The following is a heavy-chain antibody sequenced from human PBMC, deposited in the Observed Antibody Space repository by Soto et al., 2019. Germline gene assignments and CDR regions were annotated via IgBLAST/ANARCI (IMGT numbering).Heavy chain of an antibody. CDR3: AKEGSSSWYGEFDY. J-gene: IGHJ4*02. Sequence: QVQLVESGGGVVQPGRSLRLSCAASGFTFSSYGMHWVRQAPGKGLEWVAVISYDGSNKYYADSVKGRFTISRDNSKNTLYLQMNSMRAEDTAVYYCAKEGSSSWYGEFDYWGQGTLVTVSS. D-gene: IGHD6-13*01. V-gene: IGHV3-30*18. CDR2: ISYDGSNK. CDR1: GFTFSSYG.